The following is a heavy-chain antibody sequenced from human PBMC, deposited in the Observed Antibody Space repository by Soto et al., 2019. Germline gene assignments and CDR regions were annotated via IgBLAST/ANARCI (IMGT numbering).Heavy chain of an antibody. CDR2: INHSGST. CDR1: GGSFSGYY. J-gene: IGHJ3*02. D-gene: IGHD3-22*01. CDR3: ARGPGITLIVVADEAFDI. V-gene: IGHV4-34*01. Sequence: SETLSLTCAGYGGSFSGYYWSWIRQPPGKGLEWIGEINHSGSTNYNPSLKSRVTISVDTSKNQFSLKLSSVTAADTAVYYCARGPGITLIVVADEAFDIWGQGTMVTVSS.